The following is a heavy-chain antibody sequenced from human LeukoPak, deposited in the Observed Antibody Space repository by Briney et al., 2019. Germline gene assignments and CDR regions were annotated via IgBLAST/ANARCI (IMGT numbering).Heavy chain of an antibody. Sequence: GASVKVSCKASGYTFTSYDINWVRQATGQGLEWMGWMNPNSGNTGYAQKFQGRVTMTRNTSISTAYMELSSLRSEDTAVYYCTKVDRGGSYVDYWGQGTLVTVSS. J-gene: IGHJ4*02. CDR3: TKVDRGGSYVDY. CDR2: MNPNSGNT. V-gene: IGHV1-8*01. D-gene: IGHD3-16*01. CDR1: GYTFTSYD.